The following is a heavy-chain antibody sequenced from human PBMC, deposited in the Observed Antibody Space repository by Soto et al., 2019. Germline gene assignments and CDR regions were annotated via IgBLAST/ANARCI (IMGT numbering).Heavy chain of an antibody. Sequence: QVHLVQSGAEVKKSGASVKVSCKGSGYDFTTYGITWVRQAPGQGLEWMAWISAHNGNTDYAQKLQGRVTVTRDTYKSTAYMELRSLRSDDTAVYYCARGRYGDYWGQGALVTVSS. CDR2: ISAHNGNT. V-gene: IGHV1-18*01. J-gene: IGHJ4*02. CDR1: GYDFTTYG. D-gene: IGHD1-1*01. CDR3: ARGRYGDY.